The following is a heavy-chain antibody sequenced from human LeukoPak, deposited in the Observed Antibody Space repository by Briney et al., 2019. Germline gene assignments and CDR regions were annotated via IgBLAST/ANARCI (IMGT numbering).Heavy chain of an antibody. CDR1: GFTFSSYG. J-gene: IGHJ4*02. CDR3: AKDWPYYYDSSGYLFDY. D-gene: IGHD3-22*01. CDR2: ISYDGSNK. V-gene: IGHV3-30*18. Sequence: GGSLRLSCAASGFTFSSYGMHWVRQAPGKGLEWVAVISYDGSNKYYADSVKGRFTISRDNSEKTLYLQRKSLLAEDTAVYYCAKDWPYYYDSSGYLFDYWGQGTLVTVSS.